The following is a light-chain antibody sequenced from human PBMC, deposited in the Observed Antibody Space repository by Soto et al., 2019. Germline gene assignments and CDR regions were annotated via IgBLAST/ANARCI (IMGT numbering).Light chain of an antibody. J-gene: IGKJ1*01. CDR2: DTF. CDR1: ESIRNE. CDR3: QQSFTTPWT. V-gene: IGKV1-39*01. Sequence: DIQMTQSPSSLSASLGDRVTITCRPSESIRNELNWFQKRPGKAPRLLIYDTFTLQSGVSSRFSGSVSGTEFSLTINSLQAGDSAIYYCQQSFTTPWTFGQGTKVDIK.